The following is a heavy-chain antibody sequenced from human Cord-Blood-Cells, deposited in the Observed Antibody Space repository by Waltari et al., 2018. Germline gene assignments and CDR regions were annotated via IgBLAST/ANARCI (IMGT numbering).Heavy chain of an antibody. J-gene: IGHJ3*02. CDR3: ARRYYDFWSGYYDAFDI. CDR1: GGSISRSSYY. D-gene: IGHD3-3*01. CDR2: IYYSGST. Sequence: QLQLQESGPGLVKPSETLSLTCTVSGGSISRSSYYWGWLRQPPGKGLEWIGSIYYSGSTYYNPSLKSRVTISVDTSKNQFSLKLSSVTAADTAVYYCARRYYDFWSGYYDAFDIWGQGTMVTVSS. V-gene: IGHV4-39*01.